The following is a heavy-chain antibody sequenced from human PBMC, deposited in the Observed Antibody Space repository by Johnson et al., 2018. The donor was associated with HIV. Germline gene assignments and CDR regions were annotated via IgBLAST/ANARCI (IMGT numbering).Heavy chain of an antibody. J-gene: IGHJ3*02. V-gene: IGHV3-9*01. D-gene: IGHD3-16*01. CDR3: ARGRGALDI. CDR2: ISWNSGSI. Sequence: VQLVESGGGVVQPGRSLRLSCAASGFTFDDYAMHWVRQAPGQGLEWVSGISWNSGSIGYADSVKGRFTISRDNANNSLYVQMNSLRAEDTAVYYCARGRGALDIWGQGTMVTVSS. CDR1: GFTFDDYA.